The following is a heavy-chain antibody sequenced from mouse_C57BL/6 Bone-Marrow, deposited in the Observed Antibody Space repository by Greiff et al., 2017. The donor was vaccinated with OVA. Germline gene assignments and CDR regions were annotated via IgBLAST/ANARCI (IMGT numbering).Heavy chain of an antibody. CDR3: ARRTGNFWFAY. CDR2: IYPRSGNT. V-gene: IGHV1-81*01. Sequence: QVQLQQSGAELARPGASVKLSCKASGYTFTSYGISWVKQRTGQGLEWIGEIYPRSGNTYYNEKFKGKATLTADKSSSTAYMEFRSLTSEDSAVYFCARRTGNFWFAYWGQGTLVTVSA. CDR1: GYTFTSYG. J-gene: IGHJ3*01. D-gene: IGHD2-1*01.